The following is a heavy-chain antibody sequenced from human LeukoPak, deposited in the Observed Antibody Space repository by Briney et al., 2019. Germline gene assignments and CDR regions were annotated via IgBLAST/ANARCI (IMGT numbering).Heavy chain of an antibody. V-gene: IGHV4-59*01. CDR2: IYYSGST. CDR1: GGSISSYY. CDR3: ARSTVTTHGMDV. Sequence: SETLSLTCTVSGGSISSYYWSWIRQPPGKGLEGIGYIYYSGSTNYNPSLKSRVPISVDTSKNQFSLKLSSVTDADTAVYYCARSTVTTHGMDVWGQGTTVTVSS. D-gene: IGHD4-17*01. J-gene: IGHJ6*02.